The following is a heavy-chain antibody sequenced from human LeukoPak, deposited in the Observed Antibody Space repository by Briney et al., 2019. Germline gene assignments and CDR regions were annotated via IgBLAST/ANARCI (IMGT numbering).Heavy chain of an antibody. CDR1: GDSISSYY. Sequence: SETLSLTCTVFGDSISSYYWSWIRQPPGKGLEWIGYIYYSGGTYYNPSLRSRVTISVDTSKNQFSLNLSSVTAADTAVYYCARGDSSSWSFKIWGQGTLVTVSS. D-gene: IGHD6-13*01. CDR3: ARGDSSSWSFKI. J-gene: IGHJ4*02. CDR2: IYYSGGT. V-gene: IGHV4-59*08.